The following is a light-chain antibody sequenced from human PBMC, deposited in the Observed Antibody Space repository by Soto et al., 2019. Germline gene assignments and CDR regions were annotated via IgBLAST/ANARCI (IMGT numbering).Light chain of an antibody. J-gene: IGLJ2*01. CDR1: SSDVGGYNF. CDR3: CSYTSSSPLV. V-gene: IGLV2-14*01. Sequence: QSALTQPASVSGSPGQSITISCTGTSSDVGGYNFVSWYQHHPGKAPKLIVYEVSSRPSGISHRFSGSKSGDTASLTISGLQAEDEADYYCCSYTSSSPLVFGGGTKLTVL. CDR2: EVS.